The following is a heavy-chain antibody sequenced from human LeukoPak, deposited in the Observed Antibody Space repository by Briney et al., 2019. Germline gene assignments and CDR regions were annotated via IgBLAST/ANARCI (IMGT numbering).Heavy chain of an antibody. CDR3: ARSSSGWYGAGDYYFDY. Sequence: PGGSLRLSCAASGFTFSSYGMHWVRQAPGKGLEWVAFIRYDGSNKYYADSVEGRFTISRDNAKNSLYLQMNSLRAEDTAVYYCARSSSGWYGAGDYYFDYWGQGTLVTVSS. J-gene: IGHJ4*02. CDR2: IRYDGSNK. D-gene: IGHD6-19*01. V-gene: IGHV3-30*02. CDR1: GFTFSSYG.